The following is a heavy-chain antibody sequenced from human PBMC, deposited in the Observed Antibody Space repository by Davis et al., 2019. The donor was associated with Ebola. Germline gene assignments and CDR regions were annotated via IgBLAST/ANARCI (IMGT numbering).Heavy chain of an antibody. D-gene: IGHD2-2*01. J-gene: IGHJ6*04. V-gene: IGHV3-11*04. CDR1: GFTFSGHY. CDR3: TRDPDTSSKVDV. Sequence: GGSLRLSCEASGFTFSGHYMSWIRQTPGKGLEWLSYISSNGEAQYYAASVKGRFTISRDNARNSLFLQMNSLRVEDTAVYYCTRDPDTSSKVDVWGKGTAVTVSS. CDR2: ISSNGEAQ.